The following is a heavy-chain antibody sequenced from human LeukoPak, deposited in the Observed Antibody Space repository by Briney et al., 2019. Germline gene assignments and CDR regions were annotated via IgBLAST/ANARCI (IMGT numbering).Heavy chain of an antibody. Sequence: GGSLRLSCAASGFTFSSYAMSWVRQAPGKGLEWVSGISWNSGSIGYADSVKGRFTISRDNAKNSLYLQMNSLRAEDTALYYCAKDRGVISYYGMDVWGQGTTVTVSS. CDR3: AKDRGVISYYGMDV. J-gene: IGHJ6*02. CDR2: ISWNSGSI. CDR1: GFTFSSYA. V-gene: IGHV3-9*01. D-gene: IGHD3-10*01.